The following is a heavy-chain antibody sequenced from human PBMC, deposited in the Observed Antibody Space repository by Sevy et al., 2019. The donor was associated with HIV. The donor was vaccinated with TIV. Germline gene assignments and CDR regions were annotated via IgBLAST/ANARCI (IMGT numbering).Heavy chain of an antibody. CDR1: GFTFSSYA. Sequence: GGSLRLSCAASGFTFSSYAISWVRQAPGKGLEWVSAISGSGGATYYADFVKGRFTISRDNSKNTLYLQMNSLRAEDTAVYYCANRRSGYYDRFNYWGQGTLVTVSS. CDR2: ISGSGGAT. V-gene: IGHV3-23*01. CDR3: ANRRSGYYDRFNY. D-gene: IGHD3-22*01. J-gene: IGHJ4*02.